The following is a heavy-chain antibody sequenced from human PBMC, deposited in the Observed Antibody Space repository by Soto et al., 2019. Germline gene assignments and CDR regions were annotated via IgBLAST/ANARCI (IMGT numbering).Heavy chain of an antibody. D-gene: IGHD2-15*01. Sequence: RGESLKISCKGSGYSFMSYWISWVRQMPGKGLEWMGRISPSDSNINYSPSFQGHVTISADMSISTAYLQWSSLKASDTAMYYCARLGLSATYSYAMDVWGQGTTVTVSS. J-gene: IGHJ6*02. CDR2: ISPSDSNI. V-gene: IGHV5-10-1*01. CDR3: ARLGLSATYSYAMDV. CDR1: GYSFMSYW.